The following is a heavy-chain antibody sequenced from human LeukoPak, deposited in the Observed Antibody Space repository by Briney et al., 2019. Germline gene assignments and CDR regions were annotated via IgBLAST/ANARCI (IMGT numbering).Heavy chain of an antibody. CDR1: GFTFSSYL. J-gene: IGHJ4*02. D-gene: IGHD3-16*02. V-gene: IGHV3-74*01. Sequence: GGSLRLSCAASGFTFSSYLMNWVRQVPGKGLTWVSRISTDGSNSAYADSVTGRFTVSRDNAKNTVYLQMNSLRVEDTAVYYCTRDTGEAYYRYWGQGTLVTVSS. CDR2: ISTDGSNS. CDR3: TRDTGEAYYRY.